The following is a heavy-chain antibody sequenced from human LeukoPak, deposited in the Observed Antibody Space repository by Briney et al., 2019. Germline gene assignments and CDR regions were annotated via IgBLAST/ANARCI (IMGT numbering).Heavy chain of an antibody. CDR3: ARGGGYDFWSGPPRGWFDP. J-gene: IGHJ5*02. V-gene: IGHV3-30-3*01. CDR1: GFTFSSYA. Sequence: PGRSLRLSCAASGFTFSSYAMHWVRQAPGKGLEWVAVISYDGSNKYYADSVKGRFTISRDNSKNTLYLQMNSLRAEDTAVYYCARGGGYDFWSGPPRGWFDPWGQGTLVTVSS. D-gene: IGHD3-3*01. CDR2: ISYDGSNK.